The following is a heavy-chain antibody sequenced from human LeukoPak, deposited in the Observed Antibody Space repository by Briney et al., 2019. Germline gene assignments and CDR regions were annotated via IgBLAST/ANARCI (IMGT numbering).Heavy chain of an antibody. CDR1: GGSFSGYY. Sequence: SETLSLTCAVYGGSFSGYYWSWIRQPTGKGLEWIGEINHSGSTNYNPSLKSRVTISVDTSKNQFSLKLSSVTAADTAVYYCARGRPGSSYIYWGQGTLVTVSS. CDR3: ARGRPGSSYIY. V-gene: IGHV4-34*01. D-gene: IGHD3-10*01. CDR2: INHSGST. J-gene: IGHJ4*02.